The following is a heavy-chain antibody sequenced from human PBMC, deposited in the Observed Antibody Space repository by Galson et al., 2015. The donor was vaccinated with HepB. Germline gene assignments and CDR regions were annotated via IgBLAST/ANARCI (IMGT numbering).Heavy chain of an antibody. CDR3: ARDLSRILRGYNVNYGMDV. Sequence: SVKVSCKASGYSFSGYYINWVRQAPGQGLEWMGRINPNRGGTNYAQKFQGRVTMTRDTSISTAYMELSRLRSDDTAVYYCARDLSRILRGYNVNYGMDVWGQGTTVTVSS. J-gene: IGHJ6*02. V-gene: IGHV1-2*06. CDR2: INPNRGGT. D-gene: IGHD3-9*01. CDR1: GYSFSGYY.